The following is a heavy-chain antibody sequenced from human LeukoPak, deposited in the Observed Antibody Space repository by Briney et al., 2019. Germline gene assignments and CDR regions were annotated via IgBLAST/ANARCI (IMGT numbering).Heavy chain of an antibody. CDR1: GFTFSSYS. J-gene: IGHJ3*02. D-gene: IGHD3/OR15-3a*01. Sequence: PGGSLRLSCEASGFTFSSYSMNWVRQAPGKGLEWVSSISTSSTYIYYADSVKGRFTISRDSAKNSLYLQMNSLRAGDTAVYYCARLQGTVHAFDIWGQGTMVTVSS. V-gene: IGHV3-21*01. CDR2: ISTSSTYI. CDR3: ARLQGTVHAFDI.